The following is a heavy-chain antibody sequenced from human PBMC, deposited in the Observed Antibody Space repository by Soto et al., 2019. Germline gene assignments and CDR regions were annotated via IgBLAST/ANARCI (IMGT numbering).Heavy chain of an antibody. Sequence: SETLSLTCTVSGGSISSYYWSWIRQPPGKGLEWIGYIYYSGSTNYNPSLKSRVTISVDTSKNQFSLKLSSVTAADTAVYYCARAEGSGYYYYYGMDVWGQGTTVTVSS. J-gene: IGHJ6*02. D-gene: IGHD3-10*01. CDR1: GGSISSYY. V-gene: IGHV4-59*01. CDR3: ARAEGSGYYYYYGMDV. CDR2: IYYSGST.